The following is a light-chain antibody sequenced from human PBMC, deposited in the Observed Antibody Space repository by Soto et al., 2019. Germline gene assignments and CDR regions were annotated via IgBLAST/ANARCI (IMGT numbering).Light chain of an antibody. CDR2: KAS. J-gene: IGKJ1*01. Sequence: DIQMTQSPSTLSASVGDRVTITCRASQSISSWLAWYQQKPGKAPKLLIYKASSLERGVPSRFSGSGSGTEFTLTISSLHPDDFATYYCQQYNTYSPTFGQRTKLEIK. CDR3: QQYNTYSPT. V-gene: IGKV1-5*03. CDR1: QSISSW.